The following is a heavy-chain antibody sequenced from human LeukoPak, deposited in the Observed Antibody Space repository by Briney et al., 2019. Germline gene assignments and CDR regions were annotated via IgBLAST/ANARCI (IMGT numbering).Heavy chain of an antibody. D-gene: IGHD3-22*01. CDR1: GGSFSGYY. CDR2: INHSGST. CDR3: ASQAGGDSSGYWSFDY. Sequence: SETLSLTRAVYGGSFSGYYWSWLRQPPGKGLEWIGEINHSGSTNYNPSLKSRVTISVDTSKNQFSLKLSSVTAADTAVYYCASQAGGDSSGYWSFDYWGQGTLVTVSS. J-gene: IGHJ4*02. V-gene: IGHV4-34*01.